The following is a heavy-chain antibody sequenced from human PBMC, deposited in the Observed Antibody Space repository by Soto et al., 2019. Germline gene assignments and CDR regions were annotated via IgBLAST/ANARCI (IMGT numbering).Heavy chain of an antibody. CDR1: GGSISSYY. Sequence: SETLSLTCTVSGGSISSYYRSWIRQPPGKGLEWIGYIYYSGSTNYNPSLKSRVTISVDTSKNQFSLKLSSVTAADTAVYYCARVGTYYDFWSGHNWFGPWGQGTLVTVSS. D-gene: IGHD3-3*01. CDR2: IYYSGST. J-gene: IGHJ5*02. CDR3: ARVGTYYDFWSGHNWFGP. V-gene: IGHV4-59*01.